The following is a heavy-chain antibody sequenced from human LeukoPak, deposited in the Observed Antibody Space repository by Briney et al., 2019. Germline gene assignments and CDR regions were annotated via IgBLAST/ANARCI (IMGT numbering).Heavy chain of an antibody. V-gene: IGHV3-23*01. CDR2: ISGSGGST. CDR3: AKDWYYYDSSGYSLMAFDY. D-gene: IGHD3-22*01. Sequence: GGSLRLSCAASGFTFSSYAMSWVRQAPGKRLEWVSAISGSGGSTYYADSVKGRFTISRDNSKNTLYLQMNSLRAEDTAVYYCAKDWYYYDSSGYSLMAFDYWGQGTLVTVSS. J-gene: IGHJ4*02. CDR1: GFTFSSYA.